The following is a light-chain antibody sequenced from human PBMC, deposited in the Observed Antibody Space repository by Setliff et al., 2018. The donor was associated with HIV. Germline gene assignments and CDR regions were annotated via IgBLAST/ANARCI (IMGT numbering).Light chain of an antibody. CDR3: SSYTSSNSGV. CDR2: DVS. Sequence: SALTQPASVSGSPGQSITISCTGTSSDVGGYNYVSWYQQHPGKAPKLMIYDVSNRPSGVSNRFSGSKSGNPASLTISGLQAEDEADYYCSSYTSSNSGVFGTGTKVTVL. CDR1: SSDVGGYNY. V-gene: IGLV2-14*03. J-gene: IGLJ1*01.